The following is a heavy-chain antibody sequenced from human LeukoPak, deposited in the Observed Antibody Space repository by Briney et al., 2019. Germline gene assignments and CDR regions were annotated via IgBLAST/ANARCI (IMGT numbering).Heavy chain of an antibody. Sequence: SETLSLTCTVSGGSISSSSYYWGWIRQPPGKGLEWIGSIYYSGSTYYNPSLKSRVTISVDTSKNQFSLKLSSVTAADTAVYYCWSGCSGGSCYSDVEDVWGRGTTVTVSS. CDR2: IYYSGST. V-gene: IGHV4-39*07. D-gene: IGHD2-15*01. CDR3: WSGCSGGSCYSDVEDV. CDR1: GGSISSSSYY. J-gene: IGHJ6*02.